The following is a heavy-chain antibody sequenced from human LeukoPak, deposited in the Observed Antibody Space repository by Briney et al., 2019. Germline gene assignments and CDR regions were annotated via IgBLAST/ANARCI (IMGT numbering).Heavy chain of an antibody. CDR3: ARDRSYWGDFDY. V-gene: IGHV4-34*01. Sequence: SETLSLTCAVYGGSFSGYYWSWIRQPPGKGLEWIGEINHSGSTNYNPSLKSRVTISVDTSKNQFSPKLSSVTAADTAVYYCARDRSYWGDFDYWGQGTLVTVSS. CDR2: INHSGST. J-gene: IGHJ4*02. D-gene: IGHD1-26*01. CDR1: GGSFSGYY.